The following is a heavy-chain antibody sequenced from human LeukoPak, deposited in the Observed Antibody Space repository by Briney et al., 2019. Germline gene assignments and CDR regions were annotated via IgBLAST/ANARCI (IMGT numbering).Heavy chain of an antibody. CDR1: GFAFSSYT. D-gene: IGHD4-17*01. Sequence: GGSLRLSCAASGFAFSSYTMNWVRQAPGKGLEWVSAIGTAGDTYYPGSVKGRFTISRENAKNSLYLQMNSLRAGDTAVYYCARYLHGYYGMDVWSQGTTVTVSS. J-gene: IGHJ6*02. V-gene: IGHV3-13*01. CDR3: ARYLHGYYGMDV. CDR2: IGTAGDT.